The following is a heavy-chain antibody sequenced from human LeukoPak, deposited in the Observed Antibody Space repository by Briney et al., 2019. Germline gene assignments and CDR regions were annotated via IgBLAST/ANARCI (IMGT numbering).Heavy chain of an antibody. CDR3: ARHGDATLDLEAWFDP. D-gene: IGHD4-17*01. J-gene: IGHJ5*02. Sequence: LRLSCAASGFTFSDYYMSWIRQPPGKGLEWIGYIYYSGSTNYNPSLKSRVTISVDTSKNQFSLKLSSVTAADTAVYYCARHGDATLDLEAWFDPWGQGTLVTVSS. CDR2: IYYSGST. CDR1: GFTFSDYY. V-gene: IGHV4-59*08.